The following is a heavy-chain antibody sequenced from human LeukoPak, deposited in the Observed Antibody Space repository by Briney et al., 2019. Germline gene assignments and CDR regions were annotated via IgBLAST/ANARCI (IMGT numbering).Heavy chain of an antibody. D-gene: IGHD5-24*01. CDR2: IIPILGIA. V-gene: IGHV1-69*04. J-gene: IGHJ5*02. CDR3: AREMAVPTNWFDP. Sequence: ALVKVSCKASGGTFSSYAISWVRQAPGQGLEWMGRIIPILGIANYAQKFQGRVTITADKSTSTAYMELSSLRSEDTAVYYCAREMAVPTNWFDPWGQGTLVTVSS. CDR1: GGTFSSYA.